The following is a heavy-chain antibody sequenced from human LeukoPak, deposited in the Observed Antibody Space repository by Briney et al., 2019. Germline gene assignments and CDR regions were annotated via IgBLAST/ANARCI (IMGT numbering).Heavy chain of an antibody. Sequence: GGSLRLSCAASGFTFSSYSMNWVRQAPGKGLEWVSVIYSGGSTYYADSVKGRFTISRDNSKNTLYLQMNSLRAEDTAVYYCARDIVVVPAARDYWGQGTLVTVSS. CDR3: ARDIVVVPAARDY. CDR2: IYSGGST. J-gene: IGHJ4*02. V-gene: IGHV3-66*02. CDR1: GFTFSSYS. D-gene: IGHD2-2*01.